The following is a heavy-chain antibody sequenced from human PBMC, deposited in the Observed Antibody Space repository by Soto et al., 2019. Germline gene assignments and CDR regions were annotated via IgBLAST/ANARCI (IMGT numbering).Heavy chain of an antibody. V-gene: IGHV1-58*01. J-gene: IGHJ4*02. CDR1: GFTFTSSA. CDR3: SAAGPLHYYDSSGYSDY. CDR2: IVVGSGNT. Sequence: SVKVSCKASGFTFTSSAVQWVRQARGQRLEWIGWIVVGSGNTNYAQKFQERVTITRDMSTSTAYMELSSLRSEDTAVYYCSAAGPLHYYDSSGYSDYWGQGTLVTVSS. D-gene: IGHD3-22*01.